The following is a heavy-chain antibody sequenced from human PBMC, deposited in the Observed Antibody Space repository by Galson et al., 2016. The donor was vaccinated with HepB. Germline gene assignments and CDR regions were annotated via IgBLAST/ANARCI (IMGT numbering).Heavy chain of an antibody. V-gene: IGHV5-51*03. CDR1: GYSFATYW. CDR3: ARGLVLWSGQSPFAMDA. CDR2: IYPDDSDT. J-gene: IGHJ6*02. Sequence: QSGAEVKKPGESLKISCQASGYSFATYWIGWVRQMPGKGLEWVGIIYPDDSDTRYNPSFQGQVTIPVEKSTSTAYLQWNSLKASDTAVYYCARGLVLWSGQSPFAMDAWGQGTTVTVSS. D-gene: IGHD3-3*01.